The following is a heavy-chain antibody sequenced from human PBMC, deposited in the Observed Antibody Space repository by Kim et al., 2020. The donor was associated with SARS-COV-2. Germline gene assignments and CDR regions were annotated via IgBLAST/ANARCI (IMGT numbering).Heavy chain of an antibody. V-gene: IGHV4-39*07. CDR2: AADAGKT. J-gene: IGHJ4*02. Sequence: SETLSLTCTVSGGSFISSTHYWGWVRQAPGRGREGIGSAADAGKTGYDPSRKCRVTLSIAKSNNPFFLRLTYVTAADTAVDLGVIVDEEFDNGGQGTLVTVSA. CDR1: GGSFISSTHY. CDR3: VIVDEEFDN.